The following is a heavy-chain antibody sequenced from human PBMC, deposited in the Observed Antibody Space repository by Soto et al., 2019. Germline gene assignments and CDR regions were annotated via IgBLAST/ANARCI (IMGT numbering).Heavy chain of an antibody. J-gene: IGHJ6*03. CDR2: INHSGST. V-gene: IGHV4-34*01. CDR3: ARGFIVGHYDFWSGYASYYYMDV. D-gene: IGHD3-3*01. CDR1: GGSFSGYY. Sequence: SGTLSLTCAVYGGSFSGYYWSWIRQPPGKGLEWIGEINHSGSTNYNPSLKSRVTISVDTSKNQFSLKLSSVTAADTAVYYCARGFIVGHYDFWSGYASYYYMDVWGKGTTVTVSS.